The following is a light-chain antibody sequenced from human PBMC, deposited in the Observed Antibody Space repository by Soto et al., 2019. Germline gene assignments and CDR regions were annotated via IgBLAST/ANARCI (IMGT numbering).Light chain of an antibody. CDR3: QQYGSSPPYT. CDR2: ASS. V-gene: IGKV3-20*01. J-gene: IGKJ2*01. Sequence: EVVLTQSPGTLSLSPGERATLSCRASQSVSNNYLAWYQQKPGQSPKLLIFASSDKAPGIPDRFSGSGSGTDFTLTISSLEPEDFAVYYCQQYGSSPPYTFGQGTKLEIK. CDR1: QSVSNNY.